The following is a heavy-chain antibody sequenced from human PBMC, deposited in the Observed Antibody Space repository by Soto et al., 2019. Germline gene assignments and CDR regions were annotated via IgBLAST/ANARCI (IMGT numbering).Heavy chain of an antibody. D-gene: IGHD4-17*01. CDR3: ARVSTTAKTFEF. J-gene: IGHJ4*02. CDR2: FYSGGST. CDR1: GFTLSSNY. V-gene: IGHV3-53*02. Sequence: EVQLVETGGGLIQPGGSLRLSCAASGFTLSSNYMSWVRQAPGKGLEWVSVFYSGGSTYYADSVKGRFTISRDNSKNTLYLQMNSLRAEDTAVYYCARVSTTAKTFEFWGQGILVTVSS.